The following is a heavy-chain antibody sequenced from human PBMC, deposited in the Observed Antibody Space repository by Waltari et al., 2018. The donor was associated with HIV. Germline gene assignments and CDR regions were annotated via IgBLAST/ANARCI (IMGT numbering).Heavy chain of an antibody. CDR1: GGSIRGYY. V-gene: IGHV4-59*01. Sequence: QVQLQESGPGLVKPSETLSLTCTVSGGSIRGYYWSWIRQPPGKGLEWIGYIYYSGSTNYNPSLKSLVTISVDTSTNQFSLKLSSVTAADTAVYYCVRVGTIFGVGPSWFDPWGQGTLVTVSS. CDR2: IYYSGST. J-gene: IGHJ5*02. D-gene: IGHD3-3*01. CDR3: VRVGTIFGVGPSWFDP.